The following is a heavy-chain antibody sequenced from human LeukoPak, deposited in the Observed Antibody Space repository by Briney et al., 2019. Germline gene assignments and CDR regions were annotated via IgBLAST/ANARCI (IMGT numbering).Heavy chain of an antibody. V-gene: IGHV1-18*01. J-gene: IGHJ4*02. Sequence: ASVKVSCKASGYTFTSYGISWVRQAPGQGLEWMGWISAYNGNTNYAQKLQGRVTMTTDTSTSTAYMELRSLRFDDTAVYYCARDLMSSGPRRVGYWGQGTLVTVSS. D-gene: IGHD6-19*01. CDR3: ARDLMSSGPRRVGY. CDR1: GYTFTSYG. CDR2: ISAYNGNT.